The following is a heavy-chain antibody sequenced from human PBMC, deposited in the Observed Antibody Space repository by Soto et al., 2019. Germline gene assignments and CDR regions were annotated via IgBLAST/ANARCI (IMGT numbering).Heavy chain of an antibody. V-gene: IGHV3-30-3*01. CDR1: GFTFSTYA. D-gene: IGHD2-2*01. CDR3: AGPKGNSSSAYCSFDP. Sequence: GGSLRLSCTAPGFTFSTYAMHWVRQAPGKGLEWVALISYDGSNEHYADTVKGRVTISRDNSKNALYLQMSSLRAEDTAVYYCAGPKGNSSSAYCSFDPWGQGTLVTVSS. J-gene: IGHJ5*02. CDR2: ISYDGSNE.